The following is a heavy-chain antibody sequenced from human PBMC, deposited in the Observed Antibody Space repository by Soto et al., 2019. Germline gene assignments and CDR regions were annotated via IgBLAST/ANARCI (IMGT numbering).Heavy chain of an antibody. V-gene: IGHV3-7*03. Sequence: EVQLVESGGGLVQPGGSLRVSCVASGFSFSDYWMSWVRQAPGKGPEWVANIKFDGSEKQYVDSVRGRFSISRDNFRNSLFLQMNSLRAGDTAIYYCVKDGGYCSSATCYSPRNHYFDSWGQGTLVTVSS. D-gene: IGHD2-2*01. J-gene: IGHJ4*02. CDR2: IKFDGSEK. CDR1: GFSFSDYW. CDR3: VKDGGYCSSATCYSPRNHYFDS.